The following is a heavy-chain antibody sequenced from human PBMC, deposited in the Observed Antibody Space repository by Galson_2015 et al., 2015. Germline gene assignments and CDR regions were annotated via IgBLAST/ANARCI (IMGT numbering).Heavy chain of an antibody. CDR1: GGTLSIFA. V-gene: IGHV1-69*13. D-gene: IGHD2-15*01. Sequence: SVKVSCKASGGTLSIFAISWVRQAPGQRLEWMGGLLPIYGTPNYAKKFQGRVTITADESTSTASMELSSLTSEDTAVFYCATSNADVYCSGGSCYLDSWGQGTLVTVSS. CDR3: ATSNADVYCSGGSCYLDS. CDR2: LLPIYGTP. J-gene: IGHJ4*02.